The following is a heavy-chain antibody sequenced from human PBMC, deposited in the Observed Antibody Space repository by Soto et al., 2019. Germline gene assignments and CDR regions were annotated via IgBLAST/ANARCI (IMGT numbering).Heavy chain of an antibody. D-gene: IGHD5-18*01. CDR3: ANSEYSRYKNIDV. J-gene: IGHJ6*02. V-gene: IGHV3-30*18. CDR1: GFTFRGYG. Sequence: VGSLRLSCAASGFTFRGYGMHWVRQALGRGLEWVALISYDGSIKYYADSVRGRFTISRDNSKNTLYLQMNSLRAEDTAVYYCANSEYSRYKNIDVWGQGTTVTVSS. CDR2: ISYDGSIK.